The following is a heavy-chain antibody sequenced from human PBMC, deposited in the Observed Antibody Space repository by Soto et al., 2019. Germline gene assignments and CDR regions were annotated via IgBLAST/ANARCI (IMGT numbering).Heavy chain of an antibody. Sequence: PSETLSLTCTVSGGSISSYYWSWIRQPPGKGLEWIGYIYYSGSTNYNPSLKSRVTISVDTSKNQFSLKLSSVTAADTAVYYCARAARYCSGGSCYPYWFDPWGQGTLVTVSS. V-gene: IGHV4-59*01. J-gene: IGHJ5*02. CDR1: GGSISSYY. CDR2: IYYSGST. CDR3: ARAARYCSGGSCYPYWFDP. D-gene: IGHD2-15*01.